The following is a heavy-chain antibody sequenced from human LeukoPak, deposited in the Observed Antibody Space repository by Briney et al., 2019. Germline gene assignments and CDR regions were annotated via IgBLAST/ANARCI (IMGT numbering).Heavy chain of an antibody. CDR1: GFTFSSYG. Sequence: GGSLRLSCPASGFTFSSYGMHWVRQAPGKGLEWVSYISSSGSTIYYADSVKGRFTISRDNAKNSLYLQMNSLRAEDTAVYYCARLRDDSSGYYPHYFDYWGQGTLVTVSS. D-gene: IGHD3-22*01. J-gene: IGHJ4*02. V-gene: IGHV3-48*04. CDR2: ISSSGSTI. CDR3: ARLRDDSSGYYPHYFDY.